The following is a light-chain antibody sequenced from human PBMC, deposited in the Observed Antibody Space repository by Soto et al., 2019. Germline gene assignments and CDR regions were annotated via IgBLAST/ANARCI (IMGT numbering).Light chain of an antibody. CDR3: QSYDSSLRGCVV. J-gene: IGLJ2*01. CDR2: GNT. CDR1: NSNIGAGYD. Sequence: QSVLTQPPSVSGAPGQRVTISCTGSNSNIGAGYDVHWYQQLPGTAPKLLIYGNTNRPSGVPDRFSGSRSGTSASLAITGLQAEDEADYYCQSYDSSLRGCVVFGGGTRLTVL. V-gene: IGLV1-40*01.